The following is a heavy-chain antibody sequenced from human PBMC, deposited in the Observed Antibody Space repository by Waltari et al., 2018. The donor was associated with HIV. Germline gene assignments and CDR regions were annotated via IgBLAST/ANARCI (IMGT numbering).Heavy chain of an antibody. D-gene: IGHD3-22*01. CDR3: AKVYYYDSSTYFLKVPHYDY. CDR2: ISGTGGTG. CDR1: GFSFSSYA. V-gene: IGHV3-23*01. Sequence: VHLLESGGGLVQPGGSLRLSCAASGFSFSSYAFSWVRQAPGKGLEWVSAISGTGGTGYYADSVRGRFTISRDNAKNTLFLQMDSLRADDTAVYYCAKVYYYDSSTYFLKVPHYDYWGQGTLVTVSS. J-gene: IGHJ4*02.